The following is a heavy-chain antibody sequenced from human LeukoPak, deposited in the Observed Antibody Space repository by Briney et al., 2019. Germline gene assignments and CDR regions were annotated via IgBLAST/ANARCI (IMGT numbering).Heavy chain of an antibody. CDR1: GLTVSSNY. Sequence: PGGSLRLSCAASGLTVSSNYMSWVRQAPGKGLEWVSVIHSGGSTYYADSVKGRFTISRDNSKNTVYLQMNSLRAEDTAVYYCARGIQSNPWGQGTMVTVSS. CDR2: IHSGGST. D-gene: IGHD5-18*01. CDR3: ARGIQSNP. V-gene: IGHV3-66*01. J-gene: IGHJ3*01.